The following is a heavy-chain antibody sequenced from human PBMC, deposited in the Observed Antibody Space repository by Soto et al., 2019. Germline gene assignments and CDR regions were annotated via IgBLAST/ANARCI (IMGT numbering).Heavy chain of an antibody. CDR2: ISSSSSPI. CDR3: AKERDGMDV. CDR1: GFIFSSYS. V-gene: IGHV3-48*02. Sequence: GGSLRLSCAASGFIFSSYSMNWVRQAPGKGLEWISYISSSSSPIYYADSVKGRFTISRDNAKNSLFLQMNSLRDDDTAYYYCAKERDGMDVWGQGATVNVSS. J-gene: IGHJ6*02.